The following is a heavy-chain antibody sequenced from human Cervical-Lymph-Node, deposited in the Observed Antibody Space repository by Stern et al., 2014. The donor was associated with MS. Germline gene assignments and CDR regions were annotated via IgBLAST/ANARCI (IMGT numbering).Heavy chain of an antibody. CDR3: AREEWMVFWG. D-gene: IGHD2-8*01. CDR1: GDSISNYY. CDR2: VYTGGST. Sequence: QVQLQESGPGLVKPSETLSLTCTVSGDSISNYYWSWIRQPAGKGLEWIGRVYTGGSTNYSTSLKSRVTMSLDTSKNQFSLRLSSVTAADTAVYYCAREEWMVFWGWGQGTLVTVSS. J-gene: IGHJ4*02. V-gene: IGHV4-4*07.